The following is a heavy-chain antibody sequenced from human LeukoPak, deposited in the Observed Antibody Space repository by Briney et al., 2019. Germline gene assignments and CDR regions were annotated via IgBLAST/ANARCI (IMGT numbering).Heavy chain of an antibody. J-gene: IGHJ4*02. V-gene: IGHV1-8*01. CDR3: AGQRVAGTFVMKDY. D-gene: IGHD6-19*01. CDR1: GYTFTSYD. CDR2: MNPNSGNT. Sequence: GASVKVSCKASGYTFTSYDINWVRQATGQGLEWMGWMNPNSGNTGYARKFQGRVTMTRNTSISTAYMELSSLRSEDTAVYYCAGQRVAGTFVMKDYWGQGTLVTVSS.